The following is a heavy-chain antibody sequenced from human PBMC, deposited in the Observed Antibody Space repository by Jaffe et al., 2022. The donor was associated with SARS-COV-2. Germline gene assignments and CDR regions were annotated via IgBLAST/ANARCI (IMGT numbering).Heavy chain of an antibody. J-gene: IGHJ4*02. CDR2: IKSKTDGGTT. CDR1: GFTFSNAW. V-gene: IGHV3-15*01. Sequence: EVQLVESGGGLVKPGGSLRLSCAASGFTFSNAWMSWVRQAPGKGLEWVGRIKSKTDGGTTDYAAPVKGRFTISRDDSKNTLYLQMNSLKTEDTAVYYCTTSPGDYYDSSGYYNLVNYWGQGTLVTVSS. CDR3: TTSPGDYYDSSGYYNLVNY. D-gene: IGHD3-22*01.